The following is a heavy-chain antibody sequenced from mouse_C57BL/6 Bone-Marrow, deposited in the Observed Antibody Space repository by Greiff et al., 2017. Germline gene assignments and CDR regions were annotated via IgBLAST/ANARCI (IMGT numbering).Heavy chain of an antibody. CDR2: ISYDGSN. J-gene: IGHJ3*01. D-gene: IGHD1-1*01. V-gene: IGHV3-6*01. CDR1: GYSITSGYY. CDR3: ARDHYGPAWFAY. Sequence: VQLQQSGPGLVKPSQSLSLTCSVTGYSITSGYYWNWIRQFPGNKLEWMGYISYDGSNNYNPSLKNRISITRDTSKNQFFLKLNSVTTEDTATXYCARDHYGPAWFAYWGQGTLVTVSA.